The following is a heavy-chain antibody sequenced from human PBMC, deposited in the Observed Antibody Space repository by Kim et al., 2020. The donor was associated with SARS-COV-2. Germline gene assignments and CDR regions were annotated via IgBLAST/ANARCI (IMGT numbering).Heavy chain of an antibody. V-gene: IGHV4-61*01. J-gene: IGHJ4*02. Sequence: SETLSLTCTVSGGSVSSGSYYWSWIRQPPGKGLEWIGYIYYSGSTNYNPSLKSRVTISVDTSKNQFSLKLSSVTAADTAVYYCAGAARTTLDYWGQGTLVTVSS. D-gene: IGHD2-15*01. CDR2: IYYSGST. CDR1: GGSVSSGSYY. CDR3: AGAARTTLDY.